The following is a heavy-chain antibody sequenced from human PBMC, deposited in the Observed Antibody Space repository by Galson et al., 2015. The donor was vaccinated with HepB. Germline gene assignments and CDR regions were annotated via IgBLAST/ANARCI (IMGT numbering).Heavy chain of an antibody. CDR2: IYSGGST. Sequence: SLRLSCAASGFTVSSNSMNWVRQAPGKGLEWVSLIYSGGSTYYADSVKGRFTISRDNSKNTLSLQMNSLRVDDTAVHYCARDGNGPFGYWGQGTLVTVSS. V-gene: IGHV3-53*01. CDR3: ARDGNGPFGY. J-gene: IGHJ4*02. CDR1: GFTVSSNS. D-gene: IGHD1-26*01.